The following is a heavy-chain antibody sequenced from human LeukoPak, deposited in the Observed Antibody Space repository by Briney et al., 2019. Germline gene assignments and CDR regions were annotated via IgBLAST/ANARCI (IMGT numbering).Heavy chain of an antibody. J-gene: IGHJ4*02. D-gene: IGHD3-22*01. CDR1: GGSISSGGYY. V-gene: IGHV4-39*01. CDR2: IYYSGST. CDR3: AKYYYDSSGYVR. Sequence: SETLSLTCAVSGGSISSGGYYWGWIRQPPGKGLEWIGSIYYSGSTYYNPSLKSRVTISVDTSKNQFSLKLSSVTAADTAVYYCAKYYYDSSGYVRWGQGTLVTVSS.